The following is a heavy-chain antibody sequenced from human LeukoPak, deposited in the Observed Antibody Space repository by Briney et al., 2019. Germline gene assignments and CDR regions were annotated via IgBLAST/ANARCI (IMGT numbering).Heavy chain of an antibody. CDR2: ISGSGGTT. D-gene: IGHD5-12*01. Sequence: GGSLRLSCAASGFTFNNYAMDWVRQAPGKGLEWVSLISGSGGTTYYADSVKGRFTTSRDKSNNTLFLQMNSLRADDTALYYCAKSSGYSDYAWFDPWGQGTLVTVSS. CDR3: AKSSGYSDYAWFDP. J-gene: IGHJ5*02. V-gene: IGHV3-23*01. CDR1: GFTFNNYA.